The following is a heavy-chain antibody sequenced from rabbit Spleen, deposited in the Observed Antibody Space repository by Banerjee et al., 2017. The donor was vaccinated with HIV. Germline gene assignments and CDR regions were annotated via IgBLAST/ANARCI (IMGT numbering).Heavy chain of an antibody. V-gene: IGHV1S45*01. CDR3: ARDLPEIVGLNFGF. CDR2: INTNNGNS. J-gene: IGHJ3*01. CDR1: GFSFIYNGV. D-gene: IGHD1-1*01. Sequence: QEQLVESGGGLVTLGGSLTLTCRASGFSFIYNGVMCWVRQAPGKGLEYIACINTNNGNSVYANWAKGRFTISKTSSTTVTLQMTSLTAADTATYFCARDLPEIVGLNFGFWGPGTLVTVS.